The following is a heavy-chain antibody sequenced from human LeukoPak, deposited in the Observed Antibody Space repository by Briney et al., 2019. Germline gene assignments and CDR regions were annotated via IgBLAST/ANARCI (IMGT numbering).Heavy chain of an antibody. D-gene: IGHD1-14*01. V-gene: IGHV3-23*01. Sequence: GGSLRLSCAASGFTFSSYAMSWVRQAPGKGLEWVSAISGSGGSTYYADSVEGRFTISRDNSKNTLYLQMNSLRAEDTAVYYCAKDPESRRTFDYWGQGTLVTVSS. CDR2: ISGSGGST. CDR1: GFTFSSYA. CDR3: AKDPESRRTFDY. J-gene: IGHJ4*02.